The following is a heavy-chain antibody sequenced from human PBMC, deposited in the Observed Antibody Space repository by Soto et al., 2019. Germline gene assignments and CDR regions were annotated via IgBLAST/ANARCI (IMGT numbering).Heavy chain of an antibody. CDR1: GDSISTYY. D-gene: IGHD3-16*01. J-gene: IGHJ3*01. V-gene: IGHV4-59*08. Sequence: QVQLQESGPGLVKPSETLSLTCSVSGDSISTYYWSWIRQPPGKGLEWIGYIYYSGSNNYNPSLKSRLTISIDTSKSQFSLRLSSVTAADTAVYYCAIIYTPFNAFDFWGQGTMVTVSS. CDR3: AIIYTPFNAFDF. CDR2: IYYSGSN.